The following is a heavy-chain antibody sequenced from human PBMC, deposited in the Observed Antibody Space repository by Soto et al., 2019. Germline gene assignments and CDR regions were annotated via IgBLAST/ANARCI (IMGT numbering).Heavy chain of an antibody. Sequence: SETLSLTCTVSGGSISSGAYYWRWIRQHPGKGLEWIGYIYYSGSTYYNPSLKSRVTISVDTSKNQFSLKLSSVTAADTAVYYCARFIVIVPGGGGMDVWGQGTTVTVSS. CDR3: ARFIVIVPGGGGMDV. D-gene: IGHD2-2*01. V-gene: IGHV4-31*03. J-gene: IGHJ6*02. CDR2: IYYSGST. CDR1: GGSISSGAYY.